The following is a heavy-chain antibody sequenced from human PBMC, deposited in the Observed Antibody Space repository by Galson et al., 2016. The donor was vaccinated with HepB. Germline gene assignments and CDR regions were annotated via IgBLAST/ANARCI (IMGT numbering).Heavy chain of an antibody. J-gene: IGHJ3*02. CDR1: EFTVSGTY. V-gene: IGHV3-53*01. D-gene: IGHD3-10*01. Sequence: SLRLSCAASEFTVSGTYMNWIRQAPGKGLEWVSMIANDGTTYYADSVKGRFTISRDNSKNTLYLQMNSLRAEDTAVYYCAKERGSRLTMVRGVLDPFDIWGQGTLVTVSS. CDR3: AKERGSRLTMVRGVLDPFDI. CDR2: IANDGTT.